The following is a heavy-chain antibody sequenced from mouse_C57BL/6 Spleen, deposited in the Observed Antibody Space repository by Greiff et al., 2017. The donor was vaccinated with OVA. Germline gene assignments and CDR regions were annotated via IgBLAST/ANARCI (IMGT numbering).Heavy chain of an antibody. CDR2: IWWDDDK. Sequence: QVQLKESGPGILQPSQTLSLTCSFSGFSLSTFGMGVGWIRQPSGKGLEWLAHIWWDDDKYYNPALKSRLTISKDTSKNQVFLKIANVDTADTATYYCARTTTVVADYAMDYWGQGTSVTVSS. CDR1: GFSLSTFGMG. D-gene: IGHD1-1*01. CDR3: ARTTTVVADYAMDY. J-gene: IGHJ4*01. V-gene: IGHV8-8*01.